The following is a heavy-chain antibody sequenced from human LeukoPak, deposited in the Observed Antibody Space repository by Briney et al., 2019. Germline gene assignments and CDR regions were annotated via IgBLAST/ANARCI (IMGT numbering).Heavy chain of an antibody. Sequence: RGSLRPSWTDSAITFVTYSLNWVRQAPGKGLEWISYTSGLSSTIYYADSVQGRSTISRDNAKKSLYLQMNSLRADDTAVYYCARVKSVEMGVNFFDYWGQATLVSVSS. J-gene: IGHJ4*02. V-gene: IGHV3-48*01. D-gene: IGHD5-24*01. CDR2: TSGLSSTI. CDR3: ARVKSVEMGVNFFDY. CDR1: AITFVTYS.